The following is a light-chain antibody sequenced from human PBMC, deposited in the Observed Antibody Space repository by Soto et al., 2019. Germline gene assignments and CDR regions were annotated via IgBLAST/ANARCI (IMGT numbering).Light chain of an antibody. CDR3: ASYTSNGTPV. CDR2: EVI. V-gene: IGLV2-14*01. J-gene: IGLJ1*01. CDR1: SSDVGGYNY. Sequence: QSVLTQPASVSGSPRQAITISCTGTSSDVGGYNYVSWYQQHPGKAPKLMIYEVIHRPSGVSNRFSGSKSGNTASLTIYGLQAEDEAAYYCASYTSNGTPVSGDATKVAVL.